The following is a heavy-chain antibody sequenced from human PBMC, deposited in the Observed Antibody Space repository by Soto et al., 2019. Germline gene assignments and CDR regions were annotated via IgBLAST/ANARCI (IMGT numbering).Heavy chain of an antibody. CDR1: GASITGSSY. Sequence: SETLSLTCTVSGASITGSSYWSWIRQPAGKGLEWIGRFSLSGTTNYNPSLRSRVTMSADVSKNQFSLRLTSVSAAVTDLYYCTRGLTPPGAPAWYYFDSWGQGTLVTVSS. CDR2: FSLSGTT. V-gene: IGHV4-4*07. J-gene: IGHJ4*02. CDR3: TRGLTPPGAPAWYYFDS. D-gene: IGHD2-8*02.